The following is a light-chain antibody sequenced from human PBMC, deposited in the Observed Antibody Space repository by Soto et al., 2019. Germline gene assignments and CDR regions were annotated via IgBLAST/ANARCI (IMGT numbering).Light chain of an antibody. CDR3: QQYKSWPPLT. CDR1: QSVGTN. J-gene: IGKJ4*01. Sequence: EIAMTQSPAILSVSPGERATLSCRASQSVGTNLAWYQQKPSQSPRILIYGASTRATGIPARFSGSGPGTEFTLTISSLQPDDFAIYYCQQYKSWPPLTFGGGTRVQI. V-gene: IGKV3-15*01. CDR2: GAS.